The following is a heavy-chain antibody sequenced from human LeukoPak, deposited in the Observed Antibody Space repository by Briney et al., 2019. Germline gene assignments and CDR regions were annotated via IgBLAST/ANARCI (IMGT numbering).Heavy chain of an antibody. V-gene: IGHV3-21*01. J-gene: IGHJ4*02. D-gene: IGHD2-15*01. CDR2: VSTTSNYI. CDR1: GFSFRSYN. Sequence: GGSLRLSCAASGFSFRSYNMNWVRQAPGKGLEWVSSVSTTSNYIYYANSLRGRFTISRDDATDSLYLQINSLRPDDTAVYYCAREAAGGTHFDHWGQGTPVTVS. CDR3: AREAAGGTHFDH.